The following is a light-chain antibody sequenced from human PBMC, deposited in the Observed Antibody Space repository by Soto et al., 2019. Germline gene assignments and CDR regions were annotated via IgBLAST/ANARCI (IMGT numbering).Light chain of an antibody. J-gene: IGLJ1*01. V-gene: IGLV3-1*01. CDR3: QAWDINTAV. CDR1: KLGDKF. Sequence: SYELTQPPSVSVSPGQTASFTCSGDKLGDKFACWYQQKPGQSPVLVIYEDYKQPSGIPERFSGSNSGNTATLTISDTQAMDEADYYCQAWDINTAVFGTGTKLTVL. CDR2: EDY.